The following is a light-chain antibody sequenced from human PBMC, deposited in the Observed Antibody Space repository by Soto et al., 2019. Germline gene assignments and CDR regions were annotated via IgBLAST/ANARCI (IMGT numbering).Light chain of an antibody. CDR3: CSFAGRNTYV. J-gene: IGLJ1*01. V-gene: IGLV2-23*01. Sequence: QSALTQPASVSGSPGQSIAISCSGSSSDIGNYYLVSWYQHHPGKAPKVIIYEGDKRPSGVSNRCSGSKSGTTASLTISGLQAEDEADYFCCSFAGRNTYVFGTGTKLTVL. CDR1: SSDIGNYYL. CDR2: EGD.